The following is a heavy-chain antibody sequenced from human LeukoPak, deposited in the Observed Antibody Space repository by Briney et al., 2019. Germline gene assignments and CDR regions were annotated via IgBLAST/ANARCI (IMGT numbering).Heavy chain of an antibody. D-gene: IGHD3-10*01. CDR2: ISSSSSYI. Sequence: GGSLRLSCAASGFTFSSYSMNWVRQAPGKGLEWVSSISSSSSYIYYADSVKGRFTISRDNAKNSLYLQMNSLRAEDTAVYYCARGIVEYYGSDYFNYWGQGTLVTVSS. CDR1: GFTFSSYS. J-gene: IGHJ4*02. CDR3: ARGIVEYYGSDYFNY. V-gene: IGHV3-21*01.